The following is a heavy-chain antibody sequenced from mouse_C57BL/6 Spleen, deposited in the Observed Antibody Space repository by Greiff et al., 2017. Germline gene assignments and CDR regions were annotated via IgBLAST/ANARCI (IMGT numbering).Heavy chain of an antibody. J-gene: IGHJ2*01. D-gene: IGHD1-1*01. CDR2: IYPGDGDT. V-gene: IGHV1-82*01. CDR3: ARWGVRYPFDY. Sequence: VQLQQSGPELVKPGASVKISCKASGYAFSSSWMNWVKQRPGKGLEWIGRIYPGDGDTNYNGKFKGKATLTADKSSSTAYMQLSSLTSEDSAVYFCARWGVRYPFDYWGQGTTLTVSS. CDR1: GYAFSSSW.